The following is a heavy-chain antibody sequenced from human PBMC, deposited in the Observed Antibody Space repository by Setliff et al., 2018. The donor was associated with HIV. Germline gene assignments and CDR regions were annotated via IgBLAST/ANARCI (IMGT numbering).Heavy chain of an antibody. J-gene: IGHJ6*02. CDR2: LYHAGST. Sequence: PSETLSLTCNVSGVSISSHYWSWIRQPPGKGLEWIGTLYHAGSTNYNSSLKSRVTISGDTSKNLFSLKVTSVTAADTAVYYCARPVSKYFYGMDVWGLGTTVTVSS. V-gene: IGHV4-59*11. CDR1: GVSISSHY. CDR3: ARPVSKYFYGMDV.